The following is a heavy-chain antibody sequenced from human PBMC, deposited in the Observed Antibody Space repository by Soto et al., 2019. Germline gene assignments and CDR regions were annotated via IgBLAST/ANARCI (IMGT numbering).Heavy chain of an antibody. D-gene: IGHD4-4*01. CDR1: GFTFSSYA. J-gene: IGHJ4*02. CDR2: ISGSGGST. V-gene: IGHV3-23*01. Sequence: EVQLLESGGGLVQPGGSLRLSCAASGFTFSSYAMSWVRQAPGKGLEWVSDISGSGGSTYYVDSVKGRFTISRDNSKNTMYPQMNSLRGEDTAVYYCAKDYRGYYSNPFDYWGQGTLVTVSS. CDR3: AKDYRGYYSNPFDY.